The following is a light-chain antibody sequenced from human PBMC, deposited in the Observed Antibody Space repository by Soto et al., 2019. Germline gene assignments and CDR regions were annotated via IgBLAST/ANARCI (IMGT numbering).Light chain of an antibody. Sequence: DVQMTQSPSSLSASVGDRVTITCQASHDIGTYLNWYQHKPGKAPKLLIFDTSHLATGVPARFSGSGSHTYFTFTITNLQPEDFAVYYCQQFDSVPLPFGGGTHVEI. CDR3: QQFDSVPLP. V-gene: IGKV1-33*01. J-gene: IGKJ4*01. CDR2: DTS. CDR1: HDIGTY.